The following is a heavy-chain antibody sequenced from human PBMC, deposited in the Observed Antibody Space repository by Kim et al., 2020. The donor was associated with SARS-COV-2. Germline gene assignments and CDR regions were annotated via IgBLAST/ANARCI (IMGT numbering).Heavy chain of an antibody. D-gene: IGHD5-12*01. CDR2: IYYSGST. J-gene: IGHJ4*02. CDR1: GGSISSSSYY. V-gene: IGHV4-39*01. CDR3: ARRPRGWLQSGPRCFDY. Sequence: SETLSLTCTVSGGSISSSSYYWGWIRQPPGKGLEWIGSIYYSGSTYYNPSLKSRVTISVDTSKNQFSLKLSSVTAADTAVYYCARRPRGWLQSGPRCFDYWGQGTLVTVSS.